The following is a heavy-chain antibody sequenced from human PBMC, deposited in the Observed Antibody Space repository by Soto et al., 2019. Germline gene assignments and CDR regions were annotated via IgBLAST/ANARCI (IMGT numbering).Heavy chain of an antibody. CDR1: GFTFSSYA. Sequence: EVQLLDSGGGLVQPGGSLRLSCVASGFTFSSYAMSWVRQAPGKGLEWVSGISGSGGSTYYADSVKGRFTISRDNSKNTLYLQMNSLRAEDTAVYYCAKERVVVIYYFDYWGQGTLVTVSS. D-gene: IGHD2-21*01. CDR3: AKERVVVIYYFDY. CDR2: ISGSGGST. V-gene: IGHV3-23*01. J-gene: IGHJ4*02.